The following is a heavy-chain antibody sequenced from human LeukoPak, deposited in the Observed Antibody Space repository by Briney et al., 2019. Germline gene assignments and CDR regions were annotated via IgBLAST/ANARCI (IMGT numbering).Heavy chain of an antibody. CDR2: FDPEDGEA. Sequence: GASVTVSCKVSGYTLTELSMHWVRQAPGKGLEWMGGFDPEDGEAIYAQKFHGRVTMTEDTSTDTTYMELNSLKSEDTSVYYCAAGGVYDLLHYWGQGTLVTLSS. D-gene: IGHD2-8*01. CDR3: AAGGVYDLLHY. CDR1: GYTLTELS. V-gene: IGHV1-24*01. J-gene: IGHJ4*02.